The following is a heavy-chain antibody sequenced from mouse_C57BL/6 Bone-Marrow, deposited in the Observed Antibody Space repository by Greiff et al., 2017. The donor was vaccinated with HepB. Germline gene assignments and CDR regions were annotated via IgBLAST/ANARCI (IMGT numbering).Heavy chain of an antibody. CDR3: ARPAFDV. CDR1: GYTFTSYW. V-gene: IGHV1-69*01. CDR2: IDPSDSYT. Sequence: QVQLQQPGAELVMPGASVKLSCKASGYTFTSYWMHWVKQRPGQGLEWIGEIDPSDSYTNYNQKFKGKSTLTVDRSSSTAYMQLSSLTSEDSAVYYCARPAFDVWGTGTTVTVSS. J-gene: IGHJ1*03.